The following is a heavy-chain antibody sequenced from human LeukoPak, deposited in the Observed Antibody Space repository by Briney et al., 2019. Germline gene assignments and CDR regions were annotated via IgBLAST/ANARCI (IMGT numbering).Heavy chain of an antibody. D-gene: IGHD3-22*01. Sequence: SVKVSCKASGGTFSSYAISWVRQAPGQGLEWMGGIIPIFGTANYAQKFQGRVTITSDESTSTAYMELSSLRSEDTAVYYCARGTNYDSSGYYKGFDYWGQGTLVTVSS. J-gene: IGHJ4*02. CDR1: GGTFSSYA. V-gene: IGHV1-69*13. CDR3: ARGTNYDSSGYYKGFDY. CDR2: IIPIFGTA.